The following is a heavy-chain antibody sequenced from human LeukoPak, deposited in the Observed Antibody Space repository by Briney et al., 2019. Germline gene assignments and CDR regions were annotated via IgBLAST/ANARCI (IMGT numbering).Heavy chain of an antibody. CDR1: GYSISSGYY. V-gene: IGHV4-38-2*02. J-gene: IGHJ3*02. Sequence: SETLSLTCTVSGYSISSGYYWVWIRHPPGKGLEWIGSLYHSGSTYYNPSLKSRDTISVDTSKNQFSLKLSSVTAADTAVYYCARDNDILTGYYRAFDIWGQGTMVTVSS. CDR3: ARDNDILTGYYRAFDI. D-gene: IGHD3-9*01. CDR2: LYHSGST.